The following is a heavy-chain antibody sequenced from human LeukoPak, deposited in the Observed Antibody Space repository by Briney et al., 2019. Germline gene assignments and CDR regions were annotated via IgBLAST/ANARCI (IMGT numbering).Heavy chain of an antibody. V-gene: IGHV4-59*01. CDR3: ARGGTFHDFWSGYSSANYYGMDV. CDR2: IYYSGST. CDR1: GGSISSYY. Sequence: SETLSLTCTVSGGSISSYYWSWIRQPPGKGLEWIGYIYYSGSTNYNPPLKSRVTISVDTSKNQFSRKLSSVTAADTAVYYCARGGTFHDFWSGYSSANYYGMDVWGQGTTVTVSS. D-gene: IGHD3-3*01. J-gene: IGHJ6*02.